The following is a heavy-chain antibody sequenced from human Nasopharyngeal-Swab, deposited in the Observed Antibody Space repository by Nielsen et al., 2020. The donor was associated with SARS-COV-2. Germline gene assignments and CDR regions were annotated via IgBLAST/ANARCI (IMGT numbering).Heavy chain of an antibody. Sequence: GGSLRLPFAASGFTVSSNYMSWVRQAPGKGLEWVSVIYSGGSTYHIDAVNGRFTISRDTSKNTVYLQMNSLRAEDTAVYYCARGPWGVATYAFDIWGQGTMVTVSS. D-gene: IGHD5-12*01. CDR1: GFTVSSNY. V-gene: IGHV3-66*01. CDR3: ARGPWGVATYAFDI. CDR2: IYSGGST. J-gene: IGHJ3*02.